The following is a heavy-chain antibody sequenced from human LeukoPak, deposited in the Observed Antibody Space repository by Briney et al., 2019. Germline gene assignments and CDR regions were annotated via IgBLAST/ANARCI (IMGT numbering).Heavy chain of an antibody. Sequence: PGGSLRLSCAVSGFTFSSYGMHWVRQAPGKGLEWVAVIWYDGSNKYYADSVKGRFTISRDNSKNTLYLQMNSLRAEDTAVYYCARDSFRVRGVIDYWGQGTLVTVSS. D-gene: IGHD3-10*01. CDR2: IWYDGSNK. CDR1: GFTFSSYG. CDR3: ARDSFRVRGVIDY. J-gene: IGHJ4*02. V-gene: IGHV3-33*01.